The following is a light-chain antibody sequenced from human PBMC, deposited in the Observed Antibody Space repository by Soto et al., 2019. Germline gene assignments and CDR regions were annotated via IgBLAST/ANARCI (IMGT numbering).Light chain of an antibody. V-gene: IGLV1-40*01. CDR2: ANN. Sequence: QSVLTQPPSVSGAPGQRVTISCTGSSSNIGLGYDVHWYQQFPGTAPKLLIFANNNRPSGVPDRFSGSKSGTSASLAITGLQAEDEADYYCQYYDSSLSGYVFGTGTKVTVL. CDR3: QYYDSSLSGYV. J-gene: IGLJ1*01. CDR1: SSNIGLGYD.